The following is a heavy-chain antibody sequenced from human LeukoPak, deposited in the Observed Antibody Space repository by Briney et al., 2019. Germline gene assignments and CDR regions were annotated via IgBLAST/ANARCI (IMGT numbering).Heavy chain of an antibody. J-gene: IGHJ6*02. V-gene: IGHV3-66*01. CDR2: IYSGGST. D-gene: IGHD3-10*02. Sequence: PGGSLRLTCAASGFTVSSNYMSWVRQAPGKGLEWVSVIYSGGSTYYADSVKGRFTISGDNSKNTLYLQMNSLRAEDTAVYYCARDPEYYDVYYYYGMDVWGQGTTVTVSS. CDR1: GFTVSSNY. CDR3: ARDPEYYDVYYYYGMDV.